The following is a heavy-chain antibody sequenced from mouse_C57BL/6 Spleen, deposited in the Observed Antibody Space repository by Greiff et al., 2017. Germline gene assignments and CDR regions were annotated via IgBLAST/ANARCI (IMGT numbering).Heavy chain of an antibody. Sequence: EVKLVESGGGLVKPGGSLKLSCAASGFTFSDYGMHWVRQAPEKGLEWVAYISSGSSTIYYAETVKGRFTLSRYNAKNTLFLQMTSLRSEDTAMYYCADYYGSSYPAWFAYWGQGTLVTVSA. D-gene: IGHD1-1*01. CDR3: ADYYGSSYPAWFAY. J-gene: IGHJ3*01. CDR1: GFTFSDYG. CDR2: ISSGSSTI. V-gene: IGHV5-17*01.